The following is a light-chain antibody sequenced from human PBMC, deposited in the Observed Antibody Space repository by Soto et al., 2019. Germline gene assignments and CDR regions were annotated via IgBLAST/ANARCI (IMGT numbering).Light chain of an antibody. CDR3: AAWGDSLSGYV. V-gene: IGLV1-47*01. CDR2: RNN. J-gene: IGLJ1*01. CDR1: SSNIGSNY. Sequence: QSVLTQPPSASGTPRQRVTISCSGSSSNIGSNYVYWYQQLPGTAPKLLIYRNNQRPSGVPDRFSGSKSGTSASLAISGLRSEDEADYYCAAWGDSLSGYVFGTGTKVTVL.